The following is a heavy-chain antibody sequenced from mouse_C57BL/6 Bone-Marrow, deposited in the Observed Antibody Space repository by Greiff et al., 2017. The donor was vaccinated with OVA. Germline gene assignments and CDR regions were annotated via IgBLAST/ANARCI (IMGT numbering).Heavy chain of an antibody. J-gene: IGHJ2*01. CDR3: ARDDGTPYYFDD. V-gene: IGHV5-2*01. CDR1: EYEFPSHD. CDR2: INSDGGSI. D-gene: IGHD2-12*01. Sequence: DVQLVESGGGLVQPGESLKLSCESNEYEFPSHDMSWVRKTPEKRLELVASINSDGGSIYYPDTMERRFIISRDTTKKTLYLQMSSLRSEDPALYYCARDDGTPYYFDDWGQGTTLTVSS.